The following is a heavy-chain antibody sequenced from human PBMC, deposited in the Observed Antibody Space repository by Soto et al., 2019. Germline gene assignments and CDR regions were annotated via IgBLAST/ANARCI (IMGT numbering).Heavy chain of an antibody. CDR1: GFTFSSYW. CDR3: ARVSGVVTPYSLFY. CDR2: INSDGSST. Sequence: PGGSLRLSCAASGFTFSSYWMHWVRQAPGKGLVWVSRINSDGSSTSYADSVKGRFTISRDNAKSTLYLQMNSLRAEDTAVYYCARVSGVVTPYSLFYWGQGTLVTVSS. D-gene: IGHD2-21*02. V-gene: IGHV3-74*01. J-gene: IGHJ4*02.